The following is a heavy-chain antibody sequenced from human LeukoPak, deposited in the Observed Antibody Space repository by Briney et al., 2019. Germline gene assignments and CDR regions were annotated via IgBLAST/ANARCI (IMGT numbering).Heavy chain of an antibody. Sequence: ESLQISCVGSQYCLTSYWIGSVRHMPGEGLEWMGIIYHGDSDTRYSPSFQSQVTISADKSISTAYLQWSSLKASDTAMYYCARHDYGDYWGQGTLVTVSS. CDR1: QYCLTSYW. CDR3: ARHDYGDY. V-gene: IGHV5-51*01. CDR2: IYHGDSDT. J-gene: IGHJ4*02.